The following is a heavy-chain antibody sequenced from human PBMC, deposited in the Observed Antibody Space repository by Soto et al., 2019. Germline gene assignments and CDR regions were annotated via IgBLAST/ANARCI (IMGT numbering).Heavy chain of an antibody. D-gene: IGHD2-2*01. J-gene: IGHJ4*02. CDR1: GYSFTNYW. Sequence: PGESLKISCKGAGYSFTNYWSGWVRQMPGKGLEWMAIIYPGDSGTRYSPSFQGQVTISADKSISTAYLQWSSLKASDTAIYYCARHRSYCSTTSCPIDYWGLGTLVTVSS. V-gene: IGHV5-51*01. CDR3: ARHRSYCSTTSCPIDY. CDR2: IYPGDSGT.